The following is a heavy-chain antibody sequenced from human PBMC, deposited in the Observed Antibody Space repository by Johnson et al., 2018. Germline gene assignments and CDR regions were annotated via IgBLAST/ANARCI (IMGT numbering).Heavy chain of an antibody. Sequence: QVQLQQWGAGLLKPSETLSLTCAVYGGSFSGYYWSWIRQPPGKGLEWIGEINHSGSTNYNPSLRGRVTMSLHTSKNQFSLKLTSVTAADPAVYFCARGRRKKMVRGTTNLYLDQYHDYMDVLDKGTTVTVSS. CDR1: GGSFSGYY. CDR3: ARGRRKKMVRGTTNLYLDQYHDYMDV. D-gene: IGHD3-10*01. CDR2: INHSGST. J-gene: IGHJ6*03. V-gene: IGHV4-34*01.